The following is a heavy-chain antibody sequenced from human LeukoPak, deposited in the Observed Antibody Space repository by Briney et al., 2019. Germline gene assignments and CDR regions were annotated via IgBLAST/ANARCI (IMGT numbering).Heavy chain of an antibody. D-gene: IGHD5-18*01. CDR2: MNPNSGNT. Sequence: ASVKVSCKASGYTFTSYDINWVRQVTGQGLEWMGWMNPNSGNTGYAQKFQGRVTMTRNTSISTAYMELSSLRSEDTAVYYCARGRKGYSYAQYYFDYWGQGTLVTVSS. CDR1: GYTFTSYD. CDR3: ARGRKGYSYAQYYFDY. J-gene: IGHJ4*02. V-gene: IGHV1-8*01.